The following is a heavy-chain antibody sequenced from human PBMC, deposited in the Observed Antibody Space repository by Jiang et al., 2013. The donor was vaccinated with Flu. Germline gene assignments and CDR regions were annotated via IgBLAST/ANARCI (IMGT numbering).Heavy chain of an antibody. CDR2: IIPIFGTA. D-gene: IGHD5-18*01. CDR3: ARVDTAMVKRSYYYYGMDV. Sequence: SGAEVKKPGSSVKVSCKASGGTFSSYAISWVRQAPGQGLEWMGGIIPIFGTANYAQKFQGRVTITADESTSTAYMELSSLRSEDTAVYYCARVDTAMVKRSYYYYGMDVWGQGTTGHRLL. J-gene: IGHJ6*02. CDR1: GGTFSSYA. V-gene: IGHV1-69*01.